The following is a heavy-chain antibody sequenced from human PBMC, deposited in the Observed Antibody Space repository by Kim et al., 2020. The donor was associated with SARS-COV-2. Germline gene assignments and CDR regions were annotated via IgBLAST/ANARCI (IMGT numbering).Heavy chain of an antibody. Sequence: SETLSLTCTVSGGSISSYYWSWIRQPPGKGLEWIGYIYYSGSTNYNPSLKSRVTISVDTSKNQFSLKLSSVTAADTAVYYCARGRGPGYFDYWGQGTLVTVSS. J-gene: IGHJ4*02. CDR2: IYYSGST. D-gene: IGHD5-12*01. CDR3: ARGRGPGYFDY. V-gene: IGHV4-59*08. CDR1: GGSISSYY.